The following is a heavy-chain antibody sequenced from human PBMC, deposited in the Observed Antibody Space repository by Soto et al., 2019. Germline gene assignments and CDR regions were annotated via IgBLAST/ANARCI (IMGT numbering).Heavy chain of an antibody. CDR2: IKKDGSEK. Sequence: LILSSPAPGFTLSNYWLSWVRQSPGKGLEWVANIKKDGSEKYYVGSVVGRFTISRDNAENSLYLQMNSLRAEDTAVYYCARLYLAATITSLDYWGQGTLVTVSS. V-gene: IGHV3-7*01. D-gene: IGHD5-12*01. CDR1: GFTLSNYW. CDR3: ARLYLAATITSLDY. J-gene: IGHJ4*02.